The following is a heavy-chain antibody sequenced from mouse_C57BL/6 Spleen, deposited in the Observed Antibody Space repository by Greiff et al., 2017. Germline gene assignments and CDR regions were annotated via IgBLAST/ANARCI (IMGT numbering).Heavy chain of an antibody. CDR2: IYPGSGST. CDR1: GYTFTSYW. CDR3: ARSITTGLYWYFDV. V-gene: IGHV1-55*01. D-gene: IGHD1-1*01. Sequence: QVHVKQPGAELVKPGASVKMSCKASGYTFTSYWITWVKQRPGQGLEWIGDIYPGSGSTNYNEKFKSKATLTVDTSSSTAYMQLSSLTSEDSAVYYCARSITTGLYWYFDVWGTGTTVTVSS. J-gene: IGHJ1*03.